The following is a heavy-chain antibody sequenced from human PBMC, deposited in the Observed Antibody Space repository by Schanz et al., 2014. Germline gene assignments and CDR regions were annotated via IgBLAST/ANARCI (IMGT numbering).Heavy chain of an antibody. D-gene: IGHD3-22*01. Sequence: QEQLVQSGAEVRKPGASVKVSCKSSGGTFSSYAISWVRQAPGQGLEWMGRIIPILGIATYAQKFQGRLTITADKTTSTAYMELSSLRSEDTAMYYCARDYYDSSGYYYCDYWGQGTLVTVSS. CDR2: IIPILGIA. CDR3: ARDYYDSSGYYYCDY. V-gene: IGHV1-69*04. J-gene: IGHJ4*02. CDR1: GGTFSSYA.